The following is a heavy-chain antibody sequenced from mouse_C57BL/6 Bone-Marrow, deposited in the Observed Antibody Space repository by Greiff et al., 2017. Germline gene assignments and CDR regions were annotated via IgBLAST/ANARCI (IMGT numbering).Heavy chain of an antibody. CDR2: IYPGDGDT. D-gene: IGHD3-2*02. CDR3: ARNSSGEFYYFDY. Sequence: QVQLQQSGPELVKPGASVKISCKASGYAFSSSWMNWVKQRPGKGLEWIGRIYPGDGDTNYNGKFKGKATLTADKSSSTAYMQLSSLTSEDSAVYFGARNSSGEFYYFDYWGQGTTLTVSS. J-gene: IGHJ2*01. V-gene: IGHV1-82*01. CDR1: GYAFSSSW.